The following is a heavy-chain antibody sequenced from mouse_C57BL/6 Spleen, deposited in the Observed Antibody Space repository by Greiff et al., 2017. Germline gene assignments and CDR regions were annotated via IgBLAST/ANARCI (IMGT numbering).Heavy chain of an antibody. CDR2: IDPENGDT. CDR1: GFNIKDDY. J-gene: IGHJ1*03. Sequence: DVKLVESGAELVRPGASVKLSCTASGFNIKDDYMPWVKQRPEQGLEWIGWIDPENGDTEYASKFQGKATITADTSSNTAYLQLSSLTSEDTAVYYCTYYGSSYSYWYFDVWGTGTTVTVSS. CDR3: TYYGSSYSYWYFDV. V-gene: IGHV14-4*01. D-gene: IGHD1-1*01.